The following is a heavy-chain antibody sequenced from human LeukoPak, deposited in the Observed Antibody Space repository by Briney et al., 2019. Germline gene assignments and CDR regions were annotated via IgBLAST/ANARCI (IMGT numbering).Heavy chain of an antibody. J-gene: IGHJ6*02. CDR2: ISGSGGST. CDR1: GFTFSSYA. V-gene: IGHV3-23*01. Sequence: GGSLRLSCAASGFTFSSYAMSWVRQAPGKGLEWVSAISGSGGSTYYADPVKGRFTISRDNSKNTLYLQMNSLRAEDTAVYYCAKFDSNYQSPYYYYGMDVWGQGTTVTVSS. CDR3: AKFDSNYQSPYYYYGMDV. D-gene: IGHD4-4*01.